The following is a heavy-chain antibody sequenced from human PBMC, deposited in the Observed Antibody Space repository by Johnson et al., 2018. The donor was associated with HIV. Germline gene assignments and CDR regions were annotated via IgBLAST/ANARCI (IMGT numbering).Heavy chain of an antibody. CDR3: AKWSIVGATFSDAFDI. Sequence: QVQLVESGGGVVQPGRSLRLSCAASGFTFSSYGMHWVRQAPGKGLEWVAVISYDGGNKYYADSVKGGFTISRDNSKNTLYLQMNSLRAEDTAVYYCAKWSIVGATFSDAFDIWGQGTMVTVSS. CDR1: GFTFSSYG. J-gene: IGHJ3*02. CDR2: ISYDGGNK. D-gene: IGHD1-26*01. V-gene: IGHV3-30*18.